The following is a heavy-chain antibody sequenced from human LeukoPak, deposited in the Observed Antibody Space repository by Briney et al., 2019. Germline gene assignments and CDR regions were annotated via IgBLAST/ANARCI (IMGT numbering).Heavy chain of an antibody. V-gene: IGHV4-39*01. CDR3: ATAPCGGCSFDY. Sequence: PSETLSLTCTVSGVSISSSGYYWGWIRQPPGKGLEWIGSIYYSGNTYYSPSLKSRVTVSLDTSKNQFSLKLRSVTAADTAAYYCATAPCGGCSFDYWSQGTPVTVSS. CDR2: IYYSGNT. CDR1: GVSISSSGYY. J-gene: IGHJ4*02. D-gene: IGHD2-15*01.